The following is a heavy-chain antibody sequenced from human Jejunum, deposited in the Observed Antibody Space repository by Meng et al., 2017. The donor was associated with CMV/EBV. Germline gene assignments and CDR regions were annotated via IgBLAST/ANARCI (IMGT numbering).Heavy chain of an antibody. CDR2: ISAGGGT. J-gene: IGHJ6*02. D-gene: IGHD6-13*01. V-gene: IGHV3-23*01. CDR3: AKDSDSSTWYGNHYYGMDV. CDR1: FSTYA. Sequence: FSTYAMSWVRQAPGKGLDWVSSISAGGGTSGADSVKGRFIISRDNSKNTLYLQMNSLGAEDTAVYYCAKDSDSSTWYGNHYYGMDVWGQGTTVTVSS.